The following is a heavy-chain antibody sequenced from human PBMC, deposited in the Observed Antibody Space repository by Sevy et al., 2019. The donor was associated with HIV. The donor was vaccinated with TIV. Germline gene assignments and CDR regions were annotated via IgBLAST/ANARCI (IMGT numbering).Heavy chain of an antibody. D-gene: IGHD3-9*01. CDR1: GGTFSSYA. CDR2: IIPIFGTA. CDR3: ARAPYYDILTGYLYFDY. Sequence: ASVKVSCKASGGTFSSYAISWVRQAPGQGLEWMGGIIPIFGTANYAQKFQGRVTITADKSTSTAYMELSSLRSEHTAVYYCARAPYYDILTGYLYFDYWGQGTLVTVSS. V-gene: IGHV1-69*06. J-gene: IGHJ4*02.